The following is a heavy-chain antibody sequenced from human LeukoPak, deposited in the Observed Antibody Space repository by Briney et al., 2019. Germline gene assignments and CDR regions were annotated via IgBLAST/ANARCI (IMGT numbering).Heavy chain of an antibody. V-gene: IGHV3-15*07. J-gene: IGHJ4*02. CDR3: TTEAYDFWSGYHLSFDY. D-gene: IGHD3-3*01. CDR1: GFTFSNAW. Sequence: GGSLRLSCAASGFTFSNAWMNWVRQAPGKGLEWVGRIKSKTDGGTTDYAAPVKGRFTISRDDSKNTLYLQMNSLKTEDTAVYYCTTEAYDFWSGYHLSFDYWGQGTLVTVSS. CDR2: IKSKTDGGTT.